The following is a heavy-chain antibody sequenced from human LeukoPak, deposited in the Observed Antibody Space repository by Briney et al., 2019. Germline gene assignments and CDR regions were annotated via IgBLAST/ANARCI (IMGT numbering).Heavy chain of an antibody. J-gene: IGHJ1*01. Sequence: VASVKVSFKASGYTFTIYAMHWVRQAPGQRLEWMGWINAGNGNTKYSQKFQGRVTITRDTSASTAYMELSSLRSEDTAVYYCARAPARPTAEYFQHWGQGTLVTVSS. CDR1: GYTFTIYA. V-gene: IGHV1-3*01. CDR2: INAGNGNT. D-gene: IGHD6-6*01. CDR3: ARAPARPTAEYFQH.